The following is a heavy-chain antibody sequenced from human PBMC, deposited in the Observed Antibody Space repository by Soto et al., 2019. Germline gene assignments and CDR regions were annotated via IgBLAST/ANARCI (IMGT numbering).Heavy chain of an antibody. D-gene: IGHD1-1*01. CDR2: ISAYNGNT. J-gene: IGHJ4*02. CDR3: ARSLRPKPPTTIRY. Sequence: ASVKVSCKASGYTFTSYGISWVRQAPGQGLEWMGWISAYNGNTNYAQKLQGRVTMTTDTSTSTAYMELRSLRSDDTAVYYCARSLRPKPPTTIRYCGQGTLVTVSS. CDR1: GYTFTSYG. V-gene: IGHV1-18*04.